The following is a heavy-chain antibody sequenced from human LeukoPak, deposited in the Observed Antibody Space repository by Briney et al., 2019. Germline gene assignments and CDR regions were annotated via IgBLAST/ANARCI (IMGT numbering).Heavy chain of an antibody. CDR1: GDSIGSHY. V-gene: IGHV4-59*11. CDR3: ARDYYDSRGEAFDI. CDR2: IFYVGST. D-gene: IGHD3-22*01. J-gene: IGHJ3*02. Sequence: SETLSLTCTVSGDSIGSHYWSWIRQPPGKGLEWIGYIFYVGSTNYNPSLKSRDTISVDTSKNQFSLKLNSVTAADTAVYYCARDYYDSRGEAFDIWGQGTMVTVSS.